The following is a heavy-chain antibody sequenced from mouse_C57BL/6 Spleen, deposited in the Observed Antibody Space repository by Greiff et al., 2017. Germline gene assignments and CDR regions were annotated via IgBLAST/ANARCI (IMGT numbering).Heavy chain of an antibody. V-gene: IGHV2-6*01. CDR1: GFSLTSYG. CDR3: ATHYYGSGDFDV. J-gene: IGHJ1*03. Sequence: VMLVESGPGLVAPSPSLSITCTVSGFSLTSYGVDWVRQSPGKGLEWLGVIWGVGSTNYNSALKSRLSISKDNTKSQVFLKMNSLQTDDTAMYCRATHYYGSGDFDVWGTGTTVTVSS. CDR2: IWGVGST. D-gene: IGHD1-1*01.